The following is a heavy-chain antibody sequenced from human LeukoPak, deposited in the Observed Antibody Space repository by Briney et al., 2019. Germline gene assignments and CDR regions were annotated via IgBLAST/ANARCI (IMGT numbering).Heavy chain of an antibody. D-gene: IGHD6-6*01. CDR1: GYTFTSYD. V-gene: IGHV1-8*02. CDR3: ARKGVEQLVWVYYYYMDV. J-gene: IGHJ6*03. Sequence: ASVKVSCKASGYTFTSYDTNWVRQATGQGLEWMGWMNPNSGNTGYAQKFQGRVTMTRNTSISTAYMELSSLRSEDTAVYYCARKGVEQLVWVYYYYMDVWGQGTLVTVSS. CDR2: MNPNSGNT.